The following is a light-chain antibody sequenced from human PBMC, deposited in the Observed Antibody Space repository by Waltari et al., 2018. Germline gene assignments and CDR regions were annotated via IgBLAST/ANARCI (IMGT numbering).Light chain of an antibody. V-gene: IGKV1-39*01. CDR2: TTS. CDR1: QSITRS. Sequence: DIQMTQSQSSLSASVGDRVTITCRASQSITRSLNWYQQKPGKAPKLLIYTTSSLQSGVPSRFSGSGSGTDFNLTISSLQPEDFATYYCQQSYSTPPYTFGQGTKLEI. CDR3: QQSYSTPPYT. J-gene: IGKJ2*01.